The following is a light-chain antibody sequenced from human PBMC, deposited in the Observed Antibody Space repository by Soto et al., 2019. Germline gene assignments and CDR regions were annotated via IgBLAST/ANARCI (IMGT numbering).Light chain of an antibody. CDR2: DTS. V-gene: IGKV3-11*01. Sequence: ETVLTQSPATLSLSPGERATLSCRASQSIRNFLAWYQQKPGQAPRLLIYDTSNRATGIPARFSGSGSGTDFTLTISSLEPEDSAVYYCQQRSSWLTFGGGTKVEIK. CDR1: QSIRNF. J-gene: IGKJ4*01. CDR3: QQRSSWLT.